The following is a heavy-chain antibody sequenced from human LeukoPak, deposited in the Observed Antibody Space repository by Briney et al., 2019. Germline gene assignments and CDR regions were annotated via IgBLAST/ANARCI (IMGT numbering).Heavy chain of an antibody. CDR3: AKDASWSLDY. J-gene: IGHJ4*02. CDR2: IYSGGGT. D-gene: IGHD6-13*01. V-gene: IGHV3-53*05. Sequence: GGSLRLSCAASGFTVSNNYMSWVRQPPGKGLESVSVIYSGGGTYYADSVKGRFSVSRDNSKNTMYLQMNSLRAEDTAVYYCAKDASWSLDYWGQGTLVTVSP. CDR1: GFTVSNNY.